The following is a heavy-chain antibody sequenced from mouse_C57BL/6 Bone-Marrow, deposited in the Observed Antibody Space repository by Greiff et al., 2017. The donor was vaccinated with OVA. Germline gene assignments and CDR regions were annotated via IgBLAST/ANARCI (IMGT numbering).Heavy chain of an antibody. J-gene: IGHJ3*01. D-gene: IGHD1-1*01. CDR2: IDPENGDT. CDR1: GFNIKDDY. Sequence: EVQLQQSGAELVRPGAPVKLSCTASGFNIKDDYMHWVKQRPEQGLEWIGWIDPENGDTEYASKFQGKATITADTSSNTAYLQLSSLTSEDTAVYYCTAILLLRPFAYWGQGTLVTVSA. CDR3: TAILLLRPFAY. V-gene: IGHV14-4*01.